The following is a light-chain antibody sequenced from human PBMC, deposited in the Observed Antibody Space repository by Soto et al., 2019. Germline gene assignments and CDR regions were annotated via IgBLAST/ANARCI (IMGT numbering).Light chain of an antibody. CDR1: QSISTF. J-gene: IGKJ1*01. Sequence: DIHMTQSPSTLSASTGDTVTITCRASQSISTFLAWYQQKPGKAPKLLIFDASSLKSGVPSRFSGSGSGTEFTLTISSLQPDDFATYYCQQYDSYSWTFGQGTKVDIK. V-gene: IGKV1-5*01. CDR3: QQYDSYSWT. CDR2: DAS.